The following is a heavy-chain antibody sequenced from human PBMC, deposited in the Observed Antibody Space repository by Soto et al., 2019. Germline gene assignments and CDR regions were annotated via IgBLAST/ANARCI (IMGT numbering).Heavy chain of an antibody. V-gene: IGHV1-3*01. Sequence: QVQLVQSGADVKKPGASVKISCKASGYNFTQYRIHWVRQAPGQRLEWMGWITAGDAKTEYSQKFQGRVTISRDLSATTVYLDLDSLRSEDTAVYYCARDLYSSSWFWFDPWGRGTQVIVSS. D-gene: IGHD2-2*01. J-gene: IGHJ5*02. CDR1: GYNFTQYR. CDR3: ARDLYSSSWFWFDP. CDR2: ITAGDAKT.